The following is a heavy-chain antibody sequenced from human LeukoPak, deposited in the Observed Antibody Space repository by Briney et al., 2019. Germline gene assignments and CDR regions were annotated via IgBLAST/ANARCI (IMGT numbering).Heavy chain of an antibody. Sequence: GGSLRLSCAASGFSFSTYSVNWVRQAPGKGLEWISYISSSGNTIYYADSVKGRFTISRDNAKNSLYLQMNNLRAEDSAVYYCARVSGYDRAYYNFGMDVWGQGTTVTVSS. J-gene: IGHJ6*02. CDR3: ARVSGYDRAYYNFGMDV. D-gene: IGHD3-22*01. CDR1: GFSFSTYS. V-gene: IGHV3-48*04. CDR2: ISSSGNTI.